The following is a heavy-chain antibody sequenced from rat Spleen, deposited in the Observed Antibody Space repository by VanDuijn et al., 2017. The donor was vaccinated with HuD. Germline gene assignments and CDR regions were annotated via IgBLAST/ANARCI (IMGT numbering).Heavy chain of an antibody. D-gene: IGHD1-11*01. CDR3: ANGRELDWFAY. J-gene: IGHJ3*01. CDR1: GFTFSDYN. Sequence: EVQLVESGGGLVQPGRSLKLSCAASGFTFSDYNMAWVRQAPKKGLEWVATISYDGSSTYYRDSVKGRFTISSDNAKSTLYLQMDSLRSEDTATYYCANGRELDWFAYWGQGTLVTVSS. CDR2: ISYDGSST. V-gene: IGHV5-7*01.